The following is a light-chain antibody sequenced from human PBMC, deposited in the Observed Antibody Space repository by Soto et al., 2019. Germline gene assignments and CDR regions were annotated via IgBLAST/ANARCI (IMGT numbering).Light chain of an antibody. Sequence: EIVVTQSPGTLSLSAVEGATLSCRASQSVSSSYLAWYQQKPGQAPRLLIYGASNRATGIPDRFSGSGSGTDFTLTISRLEPEDFAVYYCQQYRSSPLTFGGGTKVEIK. CDR2: GAS. CDR3: QQYRSSPLT. V-gene: IGKV3-20*01. CDR1: QSVSSSY. J-gene: IGKJ4*01.